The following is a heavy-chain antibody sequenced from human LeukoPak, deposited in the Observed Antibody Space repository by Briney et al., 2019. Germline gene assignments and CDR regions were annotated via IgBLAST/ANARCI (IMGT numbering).Heavy chain of an antibody. CDR1: GFIFSTYC. CDR3: GKHDSSSDY. Sequence: GGSLRLSCAASGFIFSTYCMHWVRHAQGKGREWVAFIRSDGSDKSYTGSVQGRFIISRDKTKNTLYLQMNTLRAEDTAIYYCGKHDSSSDYWGQGTLVTVSS. CDR2: IRSDGSDK. J-gene: IGHJ4*02. D-gene: IGHD3-22*01. V-gene: IGHV3-30*02.